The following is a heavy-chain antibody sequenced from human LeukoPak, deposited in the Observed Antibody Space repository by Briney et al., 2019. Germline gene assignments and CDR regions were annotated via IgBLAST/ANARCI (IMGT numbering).Heavy chain of an antibody. CDR2: ISGSGGST. CDR1: GFTFSSYA. CDR3: ARVRVVVEPAAIDYFDH. J-gene: IGHJ4*02. D-gene: IGHD2-2*01. V-gene: IGHV3-23*01. Sequence: PGGSLRLSCAASGFTFSSYAMNWVRQAPGKGLEWVSAISGSGGSTYYADSVTGRFTISRDNSKNTLYLQMNSLRAEDTAVYYCARVRVVVEPAAIDYFDHWGQGTLVTVSS.